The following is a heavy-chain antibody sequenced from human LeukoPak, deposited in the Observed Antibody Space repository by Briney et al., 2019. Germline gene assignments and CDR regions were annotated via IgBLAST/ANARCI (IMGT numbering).Heavy chain of an antibody. CDR2: LSGSGAAT. J-gene: IGHJ4*02. CDR3: AKRSVSGAVSPRFGYFDY. CDR1: GFTFSSYA. V-gene: IGHV3-23*01. Sequence: GGSLRLFCAASGFTFSSYAISWVRQAPGKGLEWVSGLSGSGAATYYADAVKGRFTISRDNSKNMVYLEMNSVRVEDSAVYYCAKRSVSGAVSPRFGYFDYWGQGTLVTVSS. D-gene: IGHD3-3*01.